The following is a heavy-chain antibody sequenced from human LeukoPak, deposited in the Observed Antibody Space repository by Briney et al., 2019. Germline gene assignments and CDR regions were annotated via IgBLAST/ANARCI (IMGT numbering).Heavy chain of an antibody. CDR3: ARVLKDYDSSGYIY. D-gene: IGHD3-22*01. V-gene: IGHV4-38-2*02. J-gene: IGHJ4*02. CDR1: GYSISSGYY. CDR2: IYHSGST. Sequence: SETLSLTCTVSGYSISSGYYWGWIRQPPGKGLEWIGSIYHSGSTYYNPSLKSRVTISVDTSKNQFSLKLSSVTAADTAVYYCARVLKDYDSSGYIYWGQGTLVTVSS.